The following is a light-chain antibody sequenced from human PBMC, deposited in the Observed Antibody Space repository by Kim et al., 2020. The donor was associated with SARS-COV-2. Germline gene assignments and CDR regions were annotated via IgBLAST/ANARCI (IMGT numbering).Light chain of an antibody. Sequence: SYELTQPPSVSEAPGKTASITCGGNDIGSKSVHWYQQRPGQAPVLVIYYDSDRPSGIPERFSGSNSGNTATLTISRVEAGDEADYYCQVWDRSSDDLVFG. CDR3: QVWDRSSDDLV. CDR1: DIGSKS. J-gene: IGLJ3*02. V-gene: IGLV3-21*01. CDR2: YDS.